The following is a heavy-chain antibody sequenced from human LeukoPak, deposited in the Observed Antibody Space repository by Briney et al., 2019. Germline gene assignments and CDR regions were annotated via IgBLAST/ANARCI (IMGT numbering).Heavy chain of an antibody. J-gene: IGHJ3*02. CDR1: GFTFDDYA. CDR2: ISWNSGSI. Sequence: GGSLRLSCAASGFTFDDYAMHWVRQAPGKGLEWVSGISWNSGSIGYADSVKGRFTISRDNAKNSLYLQMNSLRAEDTALYYCAKGAYAFDIWGQGTMVTVSS. CDR3: AKGAYAFDI. V-gene: IGHV3-9*01.